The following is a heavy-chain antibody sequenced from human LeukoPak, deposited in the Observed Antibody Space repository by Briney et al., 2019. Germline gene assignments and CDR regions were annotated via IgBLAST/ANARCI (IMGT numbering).Heavy chain of an antibody. D-gene: IGHD6-13*01. CDR2: ISGSGGST. Sequence: PGGSLRLSCAASAFSISSYAMSWVRQGPGKGLEWVSVISGSGGSTYYADSVKGRFTISRDNSKNTVYLEMNSLRAEDTAVYYCAKRGYSSSWLSFFDSWGQGTLVTVSS. V-gene: IGHV3-23*01. CDR1: AFSISSYA. J-gene: IGHJ4*02. CDR3: AKRGYSSSWLSFFDS.